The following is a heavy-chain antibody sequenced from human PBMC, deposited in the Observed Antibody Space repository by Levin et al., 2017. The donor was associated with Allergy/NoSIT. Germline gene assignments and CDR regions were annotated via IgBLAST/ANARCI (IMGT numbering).Heavy chain of an antibody. CDR3: ARAYSSGSPFDS. J-gene: IGHJ4*02. Sequence: PGESLKISCAASGFTFSSYVMHWVRQAPGKGLEWVAVIWYDGSNKYYADSVKGRFTISRDNSKNTLYLQMNSLRAEDTAAYYCARAYSSGSPFDSWGQGTLVTVSS. CDR2: IWYDGSNK. V-gene: IGHV3-33*01. CDR1: GFTFSSYV. D-gene: IGHD6-19*01.